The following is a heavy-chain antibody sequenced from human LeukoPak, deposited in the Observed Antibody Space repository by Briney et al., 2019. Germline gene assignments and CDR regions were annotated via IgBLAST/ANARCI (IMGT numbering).Heavy chain of an antibody. Sequence: PGGPLRLSCVASGFTFRSYAMSWVRQAPGKGLEWVSSISSSSSYIYYADSVKGRFTISRDNAKNSLYLQMNSLRAEDTAVYYCARDDEYSSSSGDYWGQGTLVTVSS. V-gene: IGHV3-21*01. J-gene: IGHJ4*02. D-gene: IGHD6-6*01. CDR2: ISSSSSYI. CDR3: ARDDEYSSSSGDY. CDR1: GFTFRSYA.